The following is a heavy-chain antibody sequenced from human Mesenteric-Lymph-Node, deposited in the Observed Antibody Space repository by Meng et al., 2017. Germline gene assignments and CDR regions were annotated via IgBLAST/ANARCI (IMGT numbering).Heavy chain of an antibody. J-gene: IGHJ6*02. CDR1: GGSISSGSYY. CDR2: IYTSGST. Sequence: SETLSLTCTVSGGSISSGSYYWSWIRQPAGKGLEWIGRIYTSGSTNYNPSLKSRVTISVDTSKNQFSLKLSSVTAADTAVYYCARGALLWFGELGGSGMDVWGQGTTVTVSS. V-gene: IGHV4-61*02. D-gene: IGHD3-10*01. CDR3: ARGALLWFGELGGSGMDV.